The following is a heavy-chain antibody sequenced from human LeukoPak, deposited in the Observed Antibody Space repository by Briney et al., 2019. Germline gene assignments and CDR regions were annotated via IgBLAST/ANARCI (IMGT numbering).Heavy chain of an antibody. Sequence: GGSLRLSCAASGFTVSSNYMSWVRQAPGKGLEWVSVIYSGGSTYYADSVKGRFTISRDNPKNTLYLQMNSLRAEDTAVYYCAREEWELPGHHYLTTVGTGYGMDVWGQGTTVTVSS. CDR2: IYSGGST. D-gene: IGHD1-26*01. CDR1: GFTVSSNY. CDR3: AREEWELPGHHYLTTVGTGYGMDV. J-gene: IGHJ6*02. V-gene: IGHV3-66*01.